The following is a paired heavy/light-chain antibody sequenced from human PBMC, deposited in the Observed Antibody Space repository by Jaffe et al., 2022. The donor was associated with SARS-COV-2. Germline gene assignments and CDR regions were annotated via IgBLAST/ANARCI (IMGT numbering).Light chain of an antibody. CDR1: QGIAKY. V-gene: IGKV1-27*01. J-gene: IGKJ4*01. Sequence: DIQMTQSPSSLSASVGDRITITCRASQGIAKYLAWYQQKPGKVPKLLIYKASTLQSGVPSRFSGSGSGTDFTLTIDNLQPEDIATYYCQKYNSDPLTFGGGTKLDIK. CDR3: QKYNSDPLT. CDR2: KAS.
Heavy chain of an antibody. CDR2: MWNDGINK. Sequence: QVQLVESGGGVVQPGRSLRLSCATSGFHFPTYGMHWVRQAPDKGLEWLAVMWNDGINKYYADSVKGRFTVSRDTSKSTLYLQMNSLRAEDTAIYYCVRPFCSGDGCYPHDAFEIWGQGTMVIVSS. D-gene: IGHD2-15*01. CDR1: GFHFPTYG. J-gene: IGHJ3*02. CDR3: VRPFCSGDGCYPHDAFEI. V-gene: IGHV3-33*01.